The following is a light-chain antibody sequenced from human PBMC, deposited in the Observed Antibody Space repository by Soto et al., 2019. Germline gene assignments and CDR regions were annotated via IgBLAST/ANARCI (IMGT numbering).Light chain of an antibody. J-gene: IGLJ1*01. CDR3: CSYAGNFLKV. CDR1: SSDVGGYNY. CDR2: DVN. V-gene: IGLV2-8*01. Sequence: QSVLTQPPSASGSPGQSVTISCTGTSSDVGGYNYVSWYQQHPGKAPKLMISDVNKRPSGVPDRFSGSKSGNTASLTISGLQAEDEADYYCCSYAGNFLKVFGTGTKLTVL.